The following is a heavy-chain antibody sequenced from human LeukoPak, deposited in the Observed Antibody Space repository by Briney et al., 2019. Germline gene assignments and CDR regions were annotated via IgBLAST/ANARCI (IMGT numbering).Heavy chain of an antibody. J-gene: IGHJ6*02. D-gene: IGHD6-19*01. V-gene: IGHV3-7*01. CDR3: ARDSRIAVAGEYYYYYYGMDV. CDR1: GFTFNSYW. CDR2: IKQDGSEK. Sequence: GGSLRLSCAASGFTFNSYWMSWVRQAPGKGLEWVATIKQDGSEKYYVDSVKGRFTISRDNAKNSLYLQMNSLRAEDTAVYYCARDSRIAVAGEYYYYYYGMDVWGQGTTVTVSS.